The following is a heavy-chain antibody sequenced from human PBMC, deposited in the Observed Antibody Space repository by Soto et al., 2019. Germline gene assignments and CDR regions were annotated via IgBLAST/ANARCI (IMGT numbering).Heavy chain of an antibody. J-gene: IGHJ4*02. CDR3: ARGGGFGVTTIDY. D-gene: IGHD3-10*01. CDR1: GGSISSGDYY. CDR2: IYYSGST. V-gene: IGHV4-30-4*01. Sequence: QVQLQESGPGLVKPSQTLSLTCTVSGGSISSGDYYWSWIRQPPGKGLEWIGYIYYSGSTYYNPSRKCRVTISVDTSKNQFSPKLSSVTAAATAVYYCARGGGFGVTTIDYWGQGTLVSVSS.